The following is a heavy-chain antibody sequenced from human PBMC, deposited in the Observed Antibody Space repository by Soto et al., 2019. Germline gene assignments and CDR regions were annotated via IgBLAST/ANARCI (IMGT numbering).Heavy chain of an antibody. Sequence: GGSLRLSCAASGFTFSSYGMHWVRQAPGKGLEWVAVISYDGSNKYYADSVKGRFTISRDNSKNTLYLQMNSLRAEDTAVYYCARVLNDFWSGYYSGAKIVYAFDIWGQGTMVTVS. CDR1: GFTFSSYG. J-gene: IGHJ3*02. D-gene: IGHD3-3*01. CDR2: ISYDGSNK. CDR3: ARVLNDFWSGYYSGAKIVYAFDI. V-gene: IGHV3-30*03.